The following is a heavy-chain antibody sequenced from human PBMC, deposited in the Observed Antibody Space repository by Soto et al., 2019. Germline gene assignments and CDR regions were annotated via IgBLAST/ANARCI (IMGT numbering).Heavy chain of an antibody. J-gene: IGHJ4*02. V-gene: IGHV4-59*08. CDR1: GASISTYY. CDR3: ARGFAIDWYTYYFDY. Sequence: PSETLSLTCIVSGASISTYYWTWIRQTPGKGLEWIGYIYLGGSINYNPSFKSRVIISVDTSKNHFSLQLNSVTAADTAVYYCARGFAIDWYTYYFDYWGQGPLVTVSS. D-gene: IGHD3-9*01. CDR2: IYLGGSI.